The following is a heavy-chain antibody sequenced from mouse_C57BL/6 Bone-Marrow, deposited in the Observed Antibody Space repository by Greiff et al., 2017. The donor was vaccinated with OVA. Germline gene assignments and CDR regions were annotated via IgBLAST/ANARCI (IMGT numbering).Heavy chain of an antibody. CDR1: GYTFTSYG. V-gene: IGHV1-81*01. CDR3: ARGKYYAMDY. CDR2: IYPRSGNT. Sequence: VMLVESGAELARPGASVKLSCKASGYTFTSYGISWVKQRTGQGLEWIGEIYPRSGNTYYNEKFKGKATLTADKSSSTAYMELRSLTSEDSAVYFCARGKYYAMDYWGQGTSVTVSS. J-gene: IGHJ4*01.